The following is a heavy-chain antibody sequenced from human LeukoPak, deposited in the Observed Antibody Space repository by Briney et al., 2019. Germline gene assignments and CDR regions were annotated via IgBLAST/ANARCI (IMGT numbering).Heavy chain of an antibody. J-gene: IGHJ4*02. V-gene: IGHV3-21*01. CDR3: AKAGSYYDSRFDY. D-gene: IGHD3-22*01. CDR1: GFTFSSYS. CDR2: ISSSSSYI. Sequence: GGSLRLSCAASGFTFSSYSMNWVRQAPGKGLEWVSSISSSSSYIYYADSVRGRFTISRDNAKNSLYLQMNSLRAEDTALYYCAKAGSYYDSRFDYWGQGTLVTVSS.